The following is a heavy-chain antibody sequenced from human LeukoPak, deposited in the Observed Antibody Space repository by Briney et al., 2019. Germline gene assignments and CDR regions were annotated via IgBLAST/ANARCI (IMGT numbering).Heavy chain of an antibody. V-gene: IGHV3-23*01. CDR3: AKADMRNYYDSSGYFL. D-gene: IGHD3-22*01. CDR2: ISGSGGST. J-gene: IGHJ1*01. CDR1: GFTFSSYA. Sequence: GGSLRLSCAASGFTFSSYAMSWVRQAPGKGLEWVSAISGSGGSTYYADSVKGRFTISRDNSKNALYLQMNSLRAEDTAVYYCAKADMRNYYDSSGYFLWGQGTLVTVSS.